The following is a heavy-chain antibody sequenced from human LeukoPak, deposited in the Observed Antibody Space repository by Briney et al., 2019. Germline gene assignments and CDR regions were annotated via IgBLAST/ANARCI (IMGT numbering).Heavy chain of an antibody. CDR1: GFTFDDYG. CDR3: ARSGLTGYLYYFDY. J-gene: IGHJ4*02. Sequence: GGSLRLSCAASGFTFDDYGMSWVRQAPGKGLEWVSGINWNGGSTGYTDPVKGRFTISRDNAKNSLYLQMNSLRAEDTALYYCARSGLTGYLYYFDYWGQGTLVTVSS. V-gene: IGHV3-20*04. D-gene: IGHD3-9*01. CDR2: INWNGGST.